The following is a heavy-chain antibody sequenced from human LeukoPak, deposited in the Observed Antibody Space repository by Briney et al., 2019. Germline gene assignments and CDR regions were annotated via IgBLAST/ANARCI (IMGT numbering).Heavy chain of an antibody. J-gene: IGHJ5*02. D-gene: IGHD1-26*01. V-gene: IGHV4-39*01. Sequence: SETLSLTCTVSGRSISSSSYYWGWIRQPPGKGLEWIGSIYYSGSTYYNPSLKSRVTISVDASKNQFSLKLSSVTAADTAVYYCARASLVGASNWFDPWGQGTLVTVSS. CDR3: ARASLVGASNWFDP. CDR1: GRSISSSSYY. CDR2: IYYSGST.